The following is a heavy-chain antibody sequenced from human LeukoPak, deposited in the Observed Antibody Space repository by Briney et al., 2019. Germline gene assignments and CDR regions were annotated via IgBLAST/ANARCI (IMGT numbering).Heavy chain of an antibody. CDR2: IWYDGSNK. V-gene: IGHV3-33*01. D-gene: IGHD4-17*01. Sequence: PGRSLRLSCAASGFTFSSYGMHWVRQAPGKGLEWVAVIWYDGSNKYYADSVKGRFTISRDNSKNTLYLQMNSLRAEDTAVYYCARAPTDYGDYGWGLAGMDVWGQGTTVTVSS. CDR3: ARAPTDYGDYGWGLAGMDV. J-gene: IGHJ6*02. CDR1: GFTFSSYG.